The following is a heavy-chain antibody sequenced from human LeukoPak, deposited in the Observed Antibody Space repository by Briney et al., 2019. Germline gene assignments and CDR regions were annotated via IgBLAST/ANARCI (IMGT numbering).Heavy chain of an antibody. D-gene: IGHD6-13*01. CDR2: IYPGDSDT. CDR1: GYSFASYW. V-gene: IGHV5-51*01. CDR3: ARRASSWWFDY. J-gene: IGHJ4*02. Sequence: GESLKISCKGSGYSFASYWIGWVRQLPGKGLEWMGIIYPGDSDTRYSPSFQGQVTISADKYISTAYLQWSSLKASDTAIYYCARRASSWWFDYWGQGTLVTVSS.